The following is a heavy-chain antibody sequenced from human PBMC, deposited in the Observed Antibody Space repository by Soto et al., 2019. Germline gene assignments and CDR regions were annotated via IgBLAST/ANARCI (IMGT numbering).Heavy chain of an antibody. CDR3: ARDIGRSGPYYYYYGMDV. Sequence: QVQLVESGGGVVQPGRSLRLSCAASGFTFSSYAMHWVRQAPGKGLEWVAVISYDGSNKYYADSVKGRFTISRDNSMNTLYLQMNRLRAEDTAVYYCARDIGRSGPYYYYYGMDVWGQGTTVTVSS. J-gene: IGHJ6*02. D-gene: IGHD3-3*01. CDR2: ISYDGSNK. CDR1: GFTFSSYA. V-gene: IGHV3-30-3*01.